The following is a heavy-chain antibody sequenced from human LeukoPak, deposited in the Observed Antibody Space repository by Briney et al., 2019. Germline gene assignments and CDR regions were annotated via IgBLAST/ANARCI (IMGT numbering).Heavy chain of an antibody. CDR1: GFTFSSYA. D-gene: IGHD3-22*01. CDR3: ARGGVYYYDSSGYRRLDY. V-gene: IGHV3-30*04. CDR2: ISYDGSNK. J-gene: IGHJ4*02. Sequence: GGSLRLSCAASGFTFSSYAMHWVRQAPGKGLEWVAVISYDGSNKYYADSVKGRFTISRDNSKNTLYLQMNSRRAEDTAVYYCARGGVYYYDSSGYRRLDYWGQGTLVTVSS.